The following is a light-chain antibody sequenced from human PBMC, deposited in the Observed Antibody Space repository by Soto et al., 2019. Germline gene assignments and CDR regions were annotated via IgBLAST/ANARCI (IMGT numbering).Light chain of an antibody. CDR3: QQYGSSPRT. CDR2: GAS. Sequence: EIVLAPSLFTLXLSXGGSATHSXXXSQSVSRNFLAWYQQKPGQAPWLLIYGASNRAGGVPDRFSGSGSGTDFTLTISRLEPEDFAVYYCQQYGSSPRTFGQGTKVDI. J-gene: IGKJ1*01. V-gene: IGKV3-20*01. CDR1: QSVSRNF.